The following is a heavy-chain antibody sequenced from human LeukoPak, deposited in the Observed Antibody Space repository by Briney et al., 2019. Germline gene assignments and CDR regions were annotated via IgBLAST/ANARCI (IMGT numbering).Heavy chain of an antibody. CDR1: GFFFSSYA. CDR2: ISGSGGST. Sequence: GGSLRLSCAASGFFFSSYAMSWVRQAPGKGLEWVSAISGSGGSTYYADSVKGRFTISRDNSKNTLYLQMNSLRAEDTAVYYCATYCSSTSCWGQFDYWGQGTLVTVSS. D-gene: IGHD2-2*01. V-gene: IGHV3-23*01. J-gene: IGHJ4*02. CDR3: ATYCSSTSCWGQFDY.